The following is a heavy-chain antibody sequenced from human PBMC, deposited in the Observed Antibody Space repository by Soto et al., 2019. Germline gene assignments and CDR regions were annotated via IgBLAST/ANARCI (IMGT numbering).Heavy chain of an antibody. CDR3: ARDSGSGSYLLYYYGMDV. Sequence: SQTLSLTCAISGDSVSSNSAAWNWIRQSPSRGLEWLGRTYYRSKWYNDYAVSVKSRITINPDASKNQFSLQLNSVTPEDTAVYYCARDSGSGSYLLYYYGMDVRGQGTTVTVSS. CDR1: GDSVSSNSAA. D-gene: IGHD3-10*01. V-gene: IGHV6-1*01. CDR2: TYYRSKWYN. J-gene: IGHJ6*02.